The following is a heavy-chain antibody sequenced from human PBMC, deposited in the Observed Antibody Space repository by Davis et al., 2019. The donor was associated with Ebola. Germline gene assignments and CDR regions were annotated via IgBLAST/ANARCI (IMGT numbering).Heavy chain of an antibody. J-gene: IGHJ4*02. Sequence: SVKVSCKVYEYTLTELPMHWVRQAPGQGLEWMGGIIPIFGTANYAQKFQGRLTLTTDTSTSTVYMELRSLTSDDTAEYYCARGRNGGWDFDYWGQGTRVTVSS. V-gene: IGHV1-69*05. D-gene: IGHD6-19*01. CDR3: ARGRNGGWDFDY. CDR2: IIPIFGTA. CDR1: EYTLTELP.